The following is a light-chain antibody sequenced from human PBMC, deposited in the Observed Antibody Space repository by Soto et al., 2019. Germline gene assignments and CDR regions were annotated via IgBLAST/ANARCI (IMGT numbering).Light chain of an antibody. J-gene: IGLJ1*01. CDR1: SSDVGGYKY. Sequence: QSALTQPASVSGSPGQSITISCTGTSSDVGGYKYVSWYQQHPDKAPKLLIYEVSDRPSGISNRFSGSKSGNTASLTISGLQAEDEADYYCNSYTISNTLRYVFGSATKLTVL. CDR3: NSYTISNTLRYV. CDR2: EVS. V-gene: IGLV2-14*01.